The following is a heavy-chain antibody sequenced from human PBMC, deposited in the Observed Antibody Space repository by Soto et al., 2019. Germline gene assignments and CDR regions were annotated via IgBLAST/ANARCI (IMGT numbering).Heavy chain of an antibody. J-gene: IGHJ6*02. CDR1: GLTFSGYE. V-gene: IGHV3-48*03. Sequence: GGSLRLSCTASGLTFSGYEMNWVRQAPGKGLEWVSSISGSGSSISYADSVRGRFIITRDNAENSLYLQMNSLRAEDTAAYYCGTYSGSCSGYSYYAMDVLGQVTTVTVSS. CDR2: ISGSGSSI. CDR3: GTYSGSCSGYSYYAMDV. D-gene: IGHD1-26*01.